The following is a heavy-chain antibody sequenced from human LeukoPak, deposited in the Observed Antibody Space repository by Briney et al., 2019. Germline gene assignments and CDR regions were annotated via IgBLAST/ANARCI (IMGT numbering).Heavy chain of an antibody. Sequence: ASVKVSCKASGYTFTGYYIHWVRQAPGQGLEWMGWINPNSGGTKYAQKFQGRVTMTRDTSISTAYMEPNRLISDDTAVYYCARVESLYCSSGSCYDYWGQGTLVTVSS. CDR1: GYTFTGYY. CDR3: ARVESLYCSSGSCYDY. D-gene: IGHD2-15*01. V-gene: IGHV1-2*02. CDR2: INPNSGGT. J-gene: IGHJ4*02.